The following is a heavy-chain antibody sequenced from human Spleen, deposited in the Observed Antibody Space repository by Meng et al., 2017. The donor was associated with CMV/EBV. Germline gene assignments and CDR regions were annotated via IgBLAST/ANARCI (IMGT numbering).Heavy chain of an antibody. CDR1: GGTFSSYA. CDR3: AREGAHDYGDFDY. V-gene: IGHV1-69*12. CDR2: IIPIFGTA. J-gene: IGHJ4*02. Sequence: QVQLGESGGEVKKPGSSVKVSCKASGGTFSSYAISWVRQAPGQGLEWMGGIIPIFGTANYAQKFQGRVTITADESTSTAYMELSSLRSEDTAVYYCAREGAHDYGDFDYWGQGTLVTVSS. D-gene: IGHD4-17*01.